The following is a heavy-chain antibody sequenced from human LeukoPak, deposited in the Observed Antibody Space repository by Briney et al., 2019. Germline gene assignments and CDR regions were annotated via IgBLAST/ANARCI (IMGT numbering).Heavy chain of an antibody. CDR3: ARELVTSSY. Sequence: PGGSLRLSCAASGFTFSSYIMNWVRQAPGKGLEWVSSISSSSSSIYYADSVQGRFTISRDNAKDSLYLQMNSLRAEDTAIYCCARELVTSSYWGQGTLVTVSS. CDR2: ISSSSSSI. V-gene: IGHV3-21*01. J-gene: IGHJ4*02. D-gene: IGHD4-23*01. CDR1: GFTFSSYI.